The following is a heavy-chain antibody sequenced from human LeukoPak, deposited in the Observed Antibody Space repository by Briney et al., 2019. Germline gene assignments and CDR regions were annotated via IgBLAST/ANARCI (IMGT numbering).Heavy chain of an antibody. CDR1: GGSISSYY. D-gene: IGHD3-16*02. CDR3: ASSTYDYVWGSYLGPFDY. V-gene: IGHV4-59*01. CDR2: IYYSGST. Sequence: SETLSLTCTVSGGSISSYYWSWIRPPPGKGLEWIGYIYYSGSTNYNPSLKSRVTISVDTSKNQFSLKLSSVTAADTAVYYCASSTYDYVWGSYLGPFDYWGQGTLVTVSS. J-gene: IGHJ4*02.